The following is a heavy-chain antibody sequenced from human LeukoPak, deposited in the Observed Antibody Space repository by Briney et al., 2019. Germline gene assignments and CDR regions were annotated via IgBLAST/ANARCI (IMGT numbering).Heavy chain of an antibody. J-gene: IGHJ4*02. CDR2: IHYSGST. Sequence: SETLSLTCTVSGGSISNYYWSWIRQPPGKTLEWIGYIHYSGSTNYNPSLKSRVTISVDTSKNQFSLQLTSVTAADTAVYYCARVTEWNDFDYWGQGTLVTVSS. CDR3: ARVTEWNDFDY. CDR1: GGSISNYY. D-gene: IGHD1-1*01. V-gene: IGHV4-59*01.